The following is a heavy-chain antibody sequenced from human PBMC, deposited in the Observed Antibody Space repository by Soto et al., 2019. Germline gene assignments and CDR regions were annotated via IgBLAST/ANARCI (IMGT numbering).Heavy chain of an antibody. CDR3: SRDTVTSLTPYTGFYYCVRDV. J-gene: IGHJ6*02. CDR1: GFRFSSYT. Sequence: QEHLVESGGGVVQPGGSLTLSCTASGFRFSSYTMHWLRRAPGKGLEWVGIISFDGSSKYYADWLKGRIVISRDNSKDSLYVQMGTMIPDDTAIYYCSRDTVTSLTPYTGFYYCVRDVWGHGTTVTVSS. CDR2: ISFDGSSK. V-gene: IGHV3-30*09. D-gene: IGHD2-8*01.